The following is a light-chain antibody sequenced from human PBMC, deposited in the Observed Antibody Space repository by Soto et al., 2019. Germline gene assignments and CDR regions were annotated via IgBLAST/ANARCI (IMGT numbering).Light chain of an antibody. Sequence: QSVLTQPPSASGSPGQSVTISCTGSSSDVGGYNYVSWYQQHPGKAPTLMIYDVSKRPSGVPDRFSGSKSVNTASLTVSGLQAEDEAHYYCSSYAGSNIVVFGGGTKLTVL. J-gene: IGLJ2*01. V-gene: IGLV2-8*01. CDR2: DVS. CDR3: SSYAGSNIVV. CDR1: SSDVGGYNY.